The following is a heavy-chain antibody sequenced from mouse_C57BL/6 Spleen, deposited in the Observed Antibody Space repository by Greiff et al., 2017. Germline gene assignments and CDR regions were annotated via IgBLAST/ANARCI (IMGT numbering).Heavy chain of an antibody. J-gene: IGHJ3*01. D-gene: IGHD1-1*01. Sequence: LVESGAELVKPGASVKISCKASGYAFSSYWMNWVKQRPGKGLEWIGQIYPGDGDTNYNGKFKGKATLTADKSSSTAYMQLSSLTSEDSAVYFCARDLLLRPAYWGQGTLVTVSA. CDR2: IYPGDGDT. CDR1: GYAFSSYW. V-gene: IGHV1-80*01. CDR3: ARDLLLRPAY.